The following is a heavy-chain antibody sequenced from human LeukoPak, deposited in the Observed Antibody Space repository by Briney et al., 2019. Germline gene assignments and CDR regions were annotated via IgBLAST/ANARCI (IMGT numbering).Heavy chain of an antibody. Sequence: PGGSLRLSXAASGFTFSSYSMNWVRQAPGKGLEWVSSISSSSSYIYYADSVKGRFTISRDNAKNSLYLQMNSLRAEDTAVYYCATEGFDSGGDDAFDIWGQGTMVTVSS. CDR1: GFTFSSYS. CDR3: ATEGFDSGGDDAFDI. V-gene: IGHV3-21*01. D-gene: IGHD3-10*01. CDR2: ISSSSSYI. J-gene: IGHJ3*02.